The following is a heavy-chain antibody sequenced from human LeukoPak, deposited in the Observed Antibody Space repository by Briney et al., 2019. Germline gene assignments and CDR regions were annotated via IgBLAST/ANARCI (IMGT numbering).Heavy chain of an antibody. CDR3: ARAGLGAAAGYYYYGMDV. CDR1: GFTFNNYV. J-gene: IGHJ6*02. V-gene: IGHV3-23*01. CDR2: VSRTGDTT. D-gene: IGHD6-13*01. Sequence: SGGSLRLSCAASGFTFNNYVINWVRQAPGKGLGWVSSVSRTGDTTYYAESVKGRFTISRDNSKNTLYLQMNSLRAEDTAVYYCARAGLGAAAGYYYYGMDVWGQGTTVAVSS.